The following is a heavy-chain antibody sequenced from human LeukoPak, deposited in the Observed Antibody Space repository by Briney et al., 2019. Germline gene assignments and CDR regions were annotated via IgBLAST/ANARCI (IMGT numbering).Heavy chain of an antibody. D-gene: IGHD3-22*01. CDR2: IYSGGST. J-gene: IGHJ6*02. CDR3: AKDYYDSSGYYVLYGMDV. Sequence: PGGSLRLSCAASGFTVSSNYMSWVRQAPGKGLEWVSIIYSGGSTYYADSVKGRFTISRHNSKNTLYLQMNSLRAEDTAVYYCAKDYYDSSGYYVLYGMDVWGQGTTVTVSS. CDR1: GFTVSSNY. V-gene: IGHV3-53*04.